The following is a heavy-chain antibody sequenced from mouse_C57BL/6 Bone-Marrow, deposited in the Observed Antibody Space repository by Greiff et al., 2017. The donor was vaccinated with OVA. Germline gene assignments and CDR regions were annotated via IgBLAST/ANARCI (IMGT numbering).Heavy chain of an antibody. CDR1: GYTFTSYT. V-gene: IGHV1-4*01. J-gene: IGHJ3*01. CDR3: ASSLPSWFAY. D-gene: IGHD2-1*01. Sequence: QVQLQQSGAELARPGASVKMSCKASGYTFTSYTMHWVKQRPGQGLEWIGYINPSSGYTKYNQKFKDKATLTADKSSSSAYMQLSSLTSEDSAVYYCASSLPSWFAYWGQGTLVTVSA. CDR2: INPSSGYT.